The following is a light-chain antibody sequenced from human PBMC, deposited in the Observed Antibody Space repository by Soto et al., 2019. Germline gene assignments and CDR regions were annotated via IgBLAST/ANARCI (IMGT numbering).Light chain of an antibody. Sequence: RMNQSLSSLSGSVGDRVTITCRARQSISSYLNWYQQKSGKAPKLLIYAASSLQSGVPSRFSGSGSGTDFTLTISSLQPEDFATYDCQQSYSTPTFGQGTKLEIK. CDR3: QQSYSTPT. J-gene: IGKJ2*01. CDR1: QSISSY. CDR2: AAS. V-gene: IGKV1-39*01.